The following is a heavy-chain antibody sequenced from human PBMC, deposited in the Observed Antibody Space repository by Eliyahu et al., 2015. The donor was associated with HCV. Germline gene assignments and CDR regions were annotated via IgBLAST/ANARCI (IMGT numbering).Heavy chain of an antibody. V-gene: IGHV4-59*01. J-gene: IGHJ2*01. Sequence: GPGLVKPSXXXSLXXTVSGGSISSYYWSWIRQPPGKGLEWIGYIYYSGSTNYNPSLKSRVTISVDTSKNQFSLKLSSVTAADTAVYYCARGDSGSYWYFDLWGRGTLVTVSS. CDR2: IYYSGST. CDR3: ARGDSGSYWYFDL. CDR1: GGSISSYY. D-gene: IGHD1-26*01.